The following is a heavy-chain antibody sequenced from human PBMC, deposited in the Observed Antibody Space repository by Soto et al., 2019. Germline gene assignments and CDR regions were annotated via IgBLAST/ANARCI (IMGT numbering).Heavy chain of an antibody. CDR2: VYYSGST. J-gene: IGHJ4*02. Sequence: SETLSLTCTVSGGSISDYYWSWFRQAPGKGLDWIGYVYYSGSTNYNPSLQSRVTISVDTSKNQFSLKLSSVTAADTAVYYCARQAIDWGQGTPVTVSS. CDR1: GGSISDYY. V-gene: IGHV4-59*08. CDR3: ARQAID.